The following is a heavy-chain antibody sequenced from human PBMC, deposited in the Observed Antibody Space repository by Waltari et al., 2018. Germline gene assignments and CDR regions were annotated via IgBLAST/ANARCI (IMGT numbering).Heavy chain of an antibody. CDR2: INHSGST. J-gene: IGHJ4*02. V-gene: IGHV4-34*01. Sequence: QVQLQQWGAGLLKPSETLSPPCAVYGWSFSGYYWSWIRQPPGEGLALIGEINHSGSTNYNPSLKSKGTISVATSKTQFSLKLSSGTAAAAAVYYCACARYVATSIPFDYWGQGTLVTVSS. CDR3: ACARYVATSIPFDY. D-gene: IGHD5-12*01. CDR1: GWSFSGYY.